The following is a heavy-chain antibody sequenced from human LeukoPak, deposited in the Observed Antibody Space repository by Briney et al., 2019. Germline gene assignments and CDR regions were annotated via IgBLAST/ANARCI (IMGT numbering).Heavy chain of an antibody. Sequence: PGRSLRLSCAASGFTFSSYGMHWVRQATGKGLEWVAVIWYDGSNKYYADSVKGRFTISRDNSKNTLYLQMNSLRAEDTAVYYCARDLYYYYDSSGYGSPNDYWGQGTLVTVSS. CDR2: IWYDGSNK. V-gene: IGHV3-33*01. J-gene: IGHJ4*02. CDR1: GFTFSSYG. CDR3: ARDLYYYYDSSGYGSPNDY. D-gene: IGHD3-22*01.